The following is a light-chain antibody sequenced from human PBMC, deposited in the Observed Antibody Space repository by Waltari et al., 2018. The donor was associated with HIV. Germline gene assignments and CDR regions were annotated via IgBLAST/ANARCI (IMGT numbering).Light chain of an antibody. CDR2: KDS. CDR1: ALPKQY. Sequence: SYELTQPPSVSVSPGQTARITCSGDALPKQYAYWYQQKPGQAPVLVIYKDSERPSGIPGRVSGSSSGTTATLTISGVQAEDEADDYCQSADSSYTYPGVVFGGGTKLTVL. V-gene: IGLV3-25*03. CDR3: QSADSSYTYPGVV. J-gene: IGLJ2*01.